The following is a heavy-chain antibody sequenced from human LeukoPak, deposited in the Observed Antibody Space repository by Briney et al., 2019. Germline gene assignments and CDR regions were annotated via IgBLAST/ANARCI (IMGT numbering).Heavy chain of an antibody. Sequence: GGSLRLSCAASGFTFSSYEMNWVRQAPGKGLEWVPYISSSGSTIYYADSVKGRFTISRDNAKNSLYLQMNSLRAEDTAVYYCAELGITMIGGIWGKGTTVTISS. J-gene: IGHJ6*04. CDR2: ISSSGSTI. V-gene: IGHV3-48*03. CDR1: GFTFSSYE. D-gene: IGHD3-10*02. CDR3: AELGITMIGGI.